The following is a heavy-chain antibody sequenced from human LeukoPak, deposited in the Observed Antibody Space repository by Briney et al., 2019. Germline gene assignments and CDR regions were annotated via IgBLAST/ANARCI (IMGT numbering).Heavy chain of an antibody. Sequence: SETPSLTCAVYGGSFSGYYWSWIRQPPGKGLEWIGEINHSGSTNYNPSLKSRVTISVDTSKNQFSLKLSSVTAADTAVYYCARGDLLADIVVVPAARLDIWGQGTMVTVSS. V-gene: IGHV4-34*01. D-gene: IGHD2-2*01. J-gene: IGHJ3*02. CDR3: ARGDLLADIVVVPAARLDI. CDR2: INHSGST. CDR1: GGSFSGYY.